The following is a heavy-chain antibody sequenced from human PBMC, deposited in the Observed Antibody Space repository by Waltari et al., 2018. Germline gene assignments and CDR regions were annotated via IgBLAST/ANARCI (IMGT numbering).Heavy chain of an antibody. D-gene: IGHD5-12*01. V-gene: IGHV7-4-1*02. J-gene: IGHJ4*02. CDR1: VYSFTHER. CDR3: VRGGYGGYSYIDY. Sequence: QVQLVQSGSELKKPGASVKLSCKAPVYSFTHERMMWVRQAPGQGLEWMGWINTNTGNPTYAQAFTGLLVLSLDTSVNTAFLQINTLKAEDTAVYYCVRGGYGGYSYIDYWGQGTLVTVSS. CDR2: INTNTGNP.